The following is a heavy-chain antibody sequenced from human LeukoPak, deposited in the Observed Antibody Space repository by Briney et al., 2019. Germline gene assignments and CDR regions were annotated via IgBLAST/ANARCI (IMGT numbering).Heavy chain of an antibody. V-gene: IGHV3-23*01. CDR2: ISGSGGST. Sequence: GGSLRLSCAASGFTFSSYAMSWVRQAPGKGLEWVSAISGSGGSTYYADSVKGRFTISRDNSKNTLYLQTNSRRTDNTAVYYCAIDIAVAGTVMGYWGQGTLVTVSS. CDR3: AIDIAVAGTVMGY. J-gene: IGHJ4*02. D-gene: IGHD6-19*01. CDR1: GFTFSSYA.